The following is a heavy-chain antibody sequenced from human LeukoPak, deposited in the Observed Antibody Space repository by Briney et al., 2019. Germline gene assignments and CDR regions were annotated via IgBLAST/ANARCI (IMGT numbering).Heavy chain of an antibody. CDR3: ATTRTGWPEFFHH. Sequence: SETLSLTCSVSGGSITSYYWSWIRQPPGKGLEWVGYIHYSGSTNYNPSLKTRVTISVDTSKNQFSLKLSSVTAADTAVYYCATTRTGWPEFFHHWGQGTLVTVSS. J-gene: IGHJ1*01. D-gene: IGHD6-19*01. V-gene: IGHV4-59*01. CDR1: GGSITSYY. CDR2: IHYSGST.